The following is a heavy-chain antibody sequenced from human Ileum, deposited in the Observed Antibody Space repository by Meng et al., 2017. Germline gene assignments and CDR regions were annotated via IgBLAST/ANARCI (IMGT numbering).Heavy chain of an antibody. CDR2: IFQSGRT. D-gene: IGHD3-22*01. J-gene: IGHJ4*02. V-gene: IGHV4-4*02. CDR3: ATSNDRDVYYLGY. Sequence: QVQLQASGPRLVKPSGTLSLTCAVSGTWWSWVRQPPGKGLEWIGEIFQSGRTNYNPSPKSRVTISIDKSKSQISLQLSDVTAADTAVYSCATSNDRDVYYLGYWGQGTLVTVSS. CDR1: GTW.